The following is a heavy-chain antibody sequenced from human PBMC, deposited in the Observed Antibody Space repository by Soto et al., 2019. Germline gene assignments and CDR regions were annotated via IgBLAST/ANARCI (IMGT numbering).Heavy chain of an antibody. Sequence: SETLSLTCSFSVGSMSKFYWSWIRKTAGKGLEWMGRVYATGTSDYNPSLRSRIAMSVDISKKTFSLRLRSVTAADTGVYYCVRDGSKNLRDCFDPWGQGILVTVSS. CDR3: VRDGSKNLRDCFDP. V-gene: IGHV4-4*07. J-gene: IGHJ5*02. CDR1: VGSMSKFY. CDR2: VYATGTS.